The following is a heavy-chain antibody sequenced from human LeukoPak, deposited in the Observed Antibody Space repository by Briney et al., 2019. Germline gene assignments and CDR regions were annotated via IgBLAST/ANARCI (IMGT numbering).Heavy chain of an antibody. Sequence: ASVKVSCKASGYTFTGYYMHWVRQAPGQGLEWMGWINPNSGGTNYAQKFQGRVTMTRDTSISTAYMELSRLRSDDTAVYYCARQPAMTTAVYYYYGMDVWGQGTTVTVSS. J-gene: IGHJ6*02. V-gene: IGHV1-2*02. CDR1: GYTFTGYY. CDR2: INPNSGGT. D-gene: IGHD4-4*01. CDR3: ARQPAMTTAVYYYYGMDV.